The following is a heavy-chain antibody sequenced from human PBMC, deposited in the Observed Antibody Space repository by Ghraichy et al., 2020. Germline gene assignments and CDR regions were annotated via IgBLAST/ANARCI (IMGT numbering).Heavy chain of an antibody. CDR3: ARQRANYGEWAFDI. CDR1: GDSINSIAYY. D-gene: IGHD4-17*01. J-gene: IGHJ3*02. Sequence: SETLALTCAVSGDSINSIAYYWGWIRQPPGKGLEWIASAHYGATTYYKPSLKSRVIISVDTSKNHLSLKLSSVTAVDTAVYFCARQRANYGEWAFDIWGQGTMVTVSS. CDR2: AHYGATT. V-gene: IGHV4-39*07.